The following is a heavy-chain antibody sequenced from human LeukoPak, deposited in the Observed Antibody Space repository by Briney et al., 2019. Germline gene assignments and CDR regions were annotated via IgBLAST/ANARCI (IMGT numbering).Heavy chain of an antibody. J-gene: IGHJ4*02. CDR2: IKQDGSEK. V-gene: IGHV3-7*01. Sequence: GGTLRLSCAASGFTFSSYWMSWVRQAPGKGLEWVANIKQDGSEKYYVDSVKGRFTISRDNAKNSLYLQMNSLRAEDTAVYYCARDAGYSYGYEFDYWGQGTLVTVSS. D-gene: IGHD5-18*01. CDR1: GFTFSSYW. CDR3: ARDAGYSYGYEFDY.